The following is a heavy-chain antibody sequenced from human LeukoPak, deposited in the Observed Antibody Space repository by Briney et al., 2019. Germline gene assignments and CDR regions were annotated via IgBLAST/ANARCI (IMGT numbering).Heavy chain of an antibody. V-gene: IGHV3-23*01. D-gene: IGHD1-26*01. J-gene: IGHJ4*02. CDR2: ISGSGGST. Sequence: PGGSLRLSCAASGFTFSSYAMSWVRQAPGKGLEWVSAISGSGGSTYYADSVKGRFTISRDNSKNTLYLQMNSLRAKDTAVYYCAKDPVGAPDYFDYWGQGTLVTVSS. CDR1: GFTFSSYA. CDR3: AKDPVGAPDYFDY.